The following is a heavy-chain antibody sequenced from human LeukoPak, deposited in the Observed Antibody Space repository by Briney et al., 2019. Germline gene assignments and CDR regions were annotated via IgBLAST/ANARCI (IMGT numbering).Heavy chain of an antibody. Sequence: PGGSLRLSCAASGFTFSSYSMNWVRQAPGKGLEWVANINQDGSAKYFVDSVKGRFTISRDNAKNSMYLQMNSLRAEDTAVYYCARWEIRGTAHKLGYWGQGTLVTVSS. V-gene: IGHV3-7*01. CDR1: GFTFSSYS. CDR2: INQDGSAK. CDR3: ARWEIRGTAHKLGY. D-gene: IGHD1-7*01. J-gene: IGHJ4*02.